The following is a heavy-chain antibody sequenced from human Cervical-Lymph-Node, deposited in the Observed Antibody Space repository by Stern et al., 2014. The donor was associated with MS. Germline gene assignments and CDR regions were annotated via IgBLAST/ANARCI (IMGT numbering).Heavy chain of an antibody. D-gene: IGHD6-13*01. V-gene: IGHV1-69*01. CDR2: IFPVVGTP. CDR3: ALSSETSDRWYSLGYDL. J-gene: IGHJ5*02. CDR1: GGTFSKFP. Sequence: QVQLGQSGAEVTKPGSSVKVSCKASGGTFSKFPSSWVRQAPGQGLEWMGGIFPVVGTPTYAQEFRGRVTIPADVSTSTVYMELSSLRSDDTAVYYCALSSETSDRWYSLGYDLWGQGTLVTVSS.